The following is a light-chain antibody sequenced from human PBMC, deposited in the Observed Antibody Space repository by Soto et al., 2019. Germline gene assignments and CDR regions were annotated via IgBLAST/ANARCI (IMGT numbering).Light chain of an antibody. J-gene: IGKJ5*01. CDR3: RQYANLLPLC. CDR1: QDMAKN. V-gene: IGKV1-33*01. CDR2: DAS. Sequence: IQMTQSPSPLSASVGDRVTITCQASQDMAKNLTWYRQKPGKAPKLLIYDASSLQTGGPSRFIGSRSETHCTSTISRLQSEDIATDYLRQYANLLPLCFGQGTRLAMK.